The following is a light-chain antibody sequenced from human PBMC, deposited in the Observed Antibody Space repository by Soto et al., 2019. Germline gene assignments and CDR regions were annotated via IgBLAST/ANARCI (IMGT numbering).Light chain of an antibody. V-gene: IGKV3-15*01. J-gene: IGKJ4*01. Sequence: EIVMTKSPATLSVSPGERATLSCRASQSVSSNLAWYQQKPGQPPRLLIYGASTRATGIPARFSGSGSGTEFTLTISSLQSEDFAVYYCQQYNNWPPLTFGGGTKVDIK. CDR3: QQYNNWPPLT. CDR1: QSVSSN. CDR2: GAS.